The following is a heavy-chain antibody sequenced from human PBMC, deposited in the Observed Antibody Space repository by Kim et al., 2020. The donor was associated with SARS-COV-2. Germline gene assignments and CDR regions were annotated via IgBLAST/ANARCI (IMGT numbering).Heavy chain of an antibody. Sequence: GGSLRLSCAASGFTVSSNYMSWVRQAPGKGLEWVSVIYSGGSTYYADSVKGRFTISRDNSKNTLYLQMNSLRAEDTAVYYCARGGSSTSPFFDPWGQGTLVTVSS. CDR2: IYSGGST. V-gene: IGHV3-53*01. CDR3: ARGGSSTSPFFDP. CDR1: GFTVSSNY. D-gene: IGHD2-2*01. J-gene: IGHJ5*02.